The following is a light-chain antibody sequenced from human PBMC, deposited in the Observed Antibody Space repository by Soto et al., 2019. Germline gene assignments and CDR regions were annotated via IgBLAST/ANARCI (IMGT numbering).Light chain of an antibody. CDR3: CSYAGSSTYV. CDR1: SSDVGSYNL. J-gene: IGLJ1*01. CDR2: EGS. V-gene: IGLV2-23*01. Sequence: SVLTQPASVSWSPGQSITISCTGTSSDVGSYNLVSWYQQHPGKAPKLMIYEGSKRPSGVSNRFSGSKSGNTASLTISGLQAEDEADYCCCSYAGSSTYVFGTGTKVTVL.